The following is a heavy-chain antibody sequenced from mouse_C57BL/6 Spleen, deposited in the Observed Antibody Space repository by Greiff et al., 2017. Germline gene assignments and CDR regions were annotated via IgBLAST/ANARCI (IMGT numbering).Heavy chain of an antibody. CDR3: ARSGTGYFDV. D-gene: IGHD4-1*01. J-gene: IGHJ1*03. CDR2: IYPSDSET. Sequence: QVQLQQPGAELVRPGSSVKLSCKASGYTFTSYWMDWVKQRPGQGLEWIGNIYPSDSETHYNQKFKDKATLTVDKSSSTAYMQLSSLTSEDSAVYDCARSGTGYFDVWGTGTTVTVSS. V-gene: IGHV1-61*01. CDR1: GYTFTSYW.